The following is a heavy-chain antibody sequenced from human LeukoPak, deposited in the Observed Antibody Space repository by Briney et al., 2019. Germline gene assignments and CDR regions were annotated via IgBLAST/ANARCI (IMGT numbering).Heavy chain of an antibody. J-gene: IGHJ4*02. D-gene: IGHD3-22*01. CDR2: ISGSGDRT. CDR1: GFTFTSYA. Sequence: PGGSLRLSCAASGFTFTSYAMSWVRQAPGKGLEWVSAISGSGDRTYYPDSVKGRFTISRDNSKNTLYLQLNSLRAEDTAVYYCAKEFDSSGYFDYWGQGTRVTVSS. CDR3: AKEFDSSGYFDY. V-gene: IGHV3-23*01.